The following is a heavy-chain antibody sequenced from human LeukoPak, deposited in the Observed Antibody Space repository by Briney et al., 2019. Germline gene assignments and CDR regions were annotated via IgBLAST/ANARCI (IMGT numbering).Heavy chain of an antibody. D-gene: IGHD3-9*01. Sequence: ASVKVSCKASGYTFTGYYLHWVRQAPGQGPEWMGWINPNSGDTKYVQKFQGRVIMTSDTSISTAYMELSRLRSDDTAVHYCARSPVLRYFDWLFTGWFDPWGQGTLVTVSS. CDR3: ARSPVLRYFDWLFTGWFDP. V-gene: IGHV1-2*02. CDR2: INPNSGDT. CDR1: GYTFTGYY. J-gene: IGHJ5*02.